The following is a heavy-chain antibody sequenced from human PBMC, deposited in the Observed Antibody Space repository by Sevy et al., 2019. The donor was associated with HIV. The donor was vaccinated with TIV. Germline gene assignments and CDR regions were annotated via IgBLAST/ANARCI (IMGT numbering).Heavy chain of an antibody. V-gene: IGHV3-7*01. CDR2: IRQDGSDK. Sequence: GGSLRLSCVASGFTFSSYWMTWVSQAPGRGLEWVANIRQDGSDKFYVDSVKGRFTISRDNAKNSLYLQMNSLRAEDTAVYYCARFEDYWGQGTLVTVSS. J-gene: IGHJ4*02. CDR1: GFTFSSYW. CDR3: ARFEDY.